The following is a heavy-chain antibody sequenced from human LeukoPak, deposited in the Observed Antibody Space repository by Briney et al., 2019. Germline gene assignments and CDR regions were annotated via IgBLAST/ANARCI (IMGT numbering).Heavy chain of an antibody. Sequence: GASVKVSCKASGYTFTGYYIHWVRQAPGQGLEWMGRINPNSGGTSYAQKFQGRVTMTRDTSISTAYMELNRLTSDDTAVYYCVRTPPNWGADYWGQGTLVTVSS. CDR3: VRTPPNWGADY. CDR1: GYTFTGYY. V-gene: IGHV1-2*06. J-gene: IGHJ4*02. CDR2: INPNSGGT. D-gene: IGHD7-27*01.